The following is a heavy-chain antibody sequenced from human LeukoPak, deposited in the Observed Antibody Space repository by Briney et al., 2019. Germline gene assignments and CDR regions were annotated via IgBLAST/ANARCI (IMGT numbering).Heavy chain of an antibody. CDR1: RFSVDSYA. V-gene: IGHV3-23*01. Sequence: GGSLRLSCVVSRFSVDSYALSWVRLAPGRGLQWVSAISVSGDITYYTDSVKGRFTISRDTSKNSVFLHLSSLGAEDTAIYYCTRVLLMAYNLPRFFDFWGQGALVTVSS. CDR2: ISVSGDIT. J-gene: IGHJ4*02. D-gene: IGHD3-16*01. CDR3: TRVLLMAYNLPRFFDF.